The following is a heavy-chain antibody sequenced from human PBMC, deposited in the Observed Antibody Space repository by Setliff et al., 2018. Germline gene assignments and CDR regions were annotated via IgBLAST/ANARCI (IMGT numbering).Heavy chain of an antibody. D-gene: IGHD3-16*01. CDR2: IYSGDRDT. V-gene: IGHV3-23*03. CDR3: AKPQVELRWGFES. CDR1: GFSFSSYA. Sequence: GGSLRLSCAASGFSFSSYAMSWVRQAPGKGLEWVSTIYSGDRDTFYTDSVKGRFTIFRDGSTNTLYLQMTSLRVEDTAVYYCAKPQVELRWGFESWGQGTLVTVSS. J-gene: IGHJ4*02.